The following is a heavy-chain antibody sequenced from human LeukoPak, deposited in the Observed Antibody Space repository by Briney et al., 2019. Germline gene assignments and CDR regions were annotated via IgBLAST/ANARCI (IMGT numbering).Heavy chain of an antibody. Sequence: SETLSLTCTVSGGSISSYYWSWIRQPPGKGLEWIGYIYYSGSTNYNPSLKSRVTISVDTSKNQFSLKLSSVTAADTAVYYCARARYGSGNFYFYYYGMDVRGQGTTVTVSS. V-gene: IGHV4-59*01. CDR2: IYYSGST. CDR1: GGSISSYY. CDR3: ARARYGSGNFYFYYYGMDV. D-gene: IGHD3-10*01. J-gene: IGHJ6*02.